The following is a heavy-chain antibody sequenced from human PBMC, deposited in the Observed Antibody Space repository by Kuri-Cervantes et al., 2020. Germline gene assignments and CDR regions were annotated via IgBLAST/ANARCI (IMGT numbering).Heavy chain of an antibody. CDR3: ARITYSGYGFRGYYYGMDV. V-gene: IGHV2-26*01. Sequence: SGPTLVKPTETLTLTCTVSGFSLSNARMGVSWIRQPPGKALEWLAHIFSNDEKSYSTSLKSRLTISKDTSKSQVVLTMTNMDPVDTATYYCARITYSGYGFRGYYYGMDVWGQGTTVTVSS. CDR1: GFSLSNARMG. CDR2: IFSNDEK. J-gene: IGHJ6*02. D-gene: IGHD5-12*01.